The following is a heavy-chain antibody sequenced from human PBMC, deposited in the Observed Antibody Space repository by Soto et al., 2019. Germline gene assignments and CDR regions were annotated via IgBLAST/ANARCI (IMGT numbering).Heavy chain of an antibody. CDR2: ISGSDGKT. CDR3: ARWSELDN. Sequence: GGCIRLGCSASGFSFNSYALSWVRQAPGKGLEWVSTISGSDGKTFYADSVKGRFSISRDTSQSTLYLQMNSLRADDTAIYYWARWSELDNWGERTGFTVHS. V-gene: IGHV3-23*01. J-gene: IGHJ1*01. CDR1: GFSFNSYA. D-gene: IGHD3-3*01.